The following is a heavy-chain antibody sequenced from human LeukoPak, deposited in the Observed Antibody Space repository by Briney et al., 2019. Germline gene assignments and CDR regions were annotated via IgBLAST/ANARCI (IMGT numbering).Heavy chain of an antibody. J-gene: IGHJ1*01. CDR3: ASPRGDDSGGYYTWYFHH. CDR1: GGSISSGGYY. V-gene: IGHV4-39*07. Sequence: SETLSLTCAVSGGSISSGGYYWGWIRQPPGKGLEWIGSGSTYYNPSLKSRVTISVDTSKNQFSLKLSSVTAADTAVYFCASPRGDDSGGYYTWYFHHWGQGILVTVSS. CDR2: SGST. D-gene: IGHD3-22*01.